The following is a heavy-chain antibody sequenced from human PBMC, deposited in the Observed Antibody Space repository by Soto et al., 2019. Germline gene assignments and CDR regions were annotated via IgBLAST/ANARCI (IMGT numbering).Heavy chain of an antibody. J-gene: IGHJ2*01. Sequence: QVQLVQSGAEVKKPGSSVTVSCKASGGTFSSYTISWVRQAPGQGLEWMGGIIPIFGTANYAQKFQGRFTITANESTSTAYMELSSLRSEDTAVYYCARGNHRWLQLWYFDLWGSGTLVTVSS. V-gene: IGHV1-69*12. CDR2: IIPIFGTA. CDR1: GGTFSSYT. CDR3: ARGNHRWLQLWYFDL. D-gene: IGHD5-12*01.